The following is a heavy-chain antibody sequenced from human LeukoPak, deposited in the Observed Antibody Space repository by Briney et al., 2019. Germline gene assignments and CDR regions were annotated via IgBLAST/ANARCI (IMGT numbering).Heavy chain of an antibody. CDR3: ARDNRITGTTEDY. V-gene: IGHV4-39*07. J-gene: IGHJ4*02. CDR1: GGSISSRGYY. Sequence: SETLSLTCTVSGGSISSRGYYWGWIRQPPGKGLEWIGSIDYSGTTYYNPSLKSRVTISRDTSKNQFSLNLRSVTAADTAVYYCARDNRITGTTEDYWGQGTLVTVSS. D-gene: IGHD1-7*01. CDR2: IDYSGTT.